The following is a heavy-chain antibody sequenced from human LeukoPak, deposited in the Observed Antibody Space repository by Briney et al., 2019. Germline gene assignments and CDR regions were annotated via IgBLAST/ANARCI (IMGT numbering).Heavy chain of an antibody. CDR1: GFPFNTYA. D-gene: IGHD2-15*01. CDR2: ISSNGDNT. J-gene: IGHJ3*01. V-gene: IGHV3-64D*06. CDR3: TRDSALLGVAFDL. Sequence: GGSLRLSGSASGFPFNTYAIHWVRQAPGKGLEYFAGISSNGDNTDFADSAKGRFTISRDNSKSTLFLQMNSLRAEDTAVYFCTRDSALLGVAFDLWGQGAVVTVSS.